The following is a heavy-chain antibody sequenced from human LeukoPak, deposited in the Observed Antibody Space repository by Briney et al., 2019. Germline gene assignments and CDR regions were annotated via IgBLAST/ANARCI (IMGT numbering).Heavy chain of an antibody. CDR2: IYYSGST. CDR1: GGSISSSSYY. V-gene: IGHV4-39*07. J-gene: IGHJ6*03. Sequence: SETLSLTCTVSGGSISSSSYYWGWIRQPPGTGLEWIGSIYYSGSTYYNPSLKSRVTISVDTPKNQFSLKLSSVTAADTAVYYCAREAPNRSTNYYYYYYMDVWGKGTTVTVSS. CDR3: AREAPNRSTNYYYYYYMDV. D-gene: IGHD1-14*01.